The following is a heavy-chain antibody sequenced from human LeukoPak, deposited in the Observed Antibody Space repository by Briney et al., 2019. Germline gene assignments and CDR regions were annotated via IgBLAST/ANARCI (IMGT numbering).Heavy chain of an antibody. Sequence: GGSLRLSCAASGLTFSSYAMSWVRQAPEKGLEWVSAISGSGASTYYADSVKGRFTISRDNSKNTLYLQMNSLRAEDTAVYYCAKGPNSRSPAAHRDWGQGTLVTVSS. V-gene: IGHV3-23*01. D-gene: IGHD3-10*01. CDR1: GLTFSSYA. J-gene: IGHJ4*02. CDR3: AKGPNSRSPAAHRD. CDR2: ISGSGAST.